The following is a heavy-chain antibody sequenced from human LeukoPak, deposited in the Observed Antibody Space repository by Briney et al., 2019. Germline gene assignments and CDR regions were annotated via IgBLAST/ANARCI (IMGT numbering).Heavy chain of an antibody. CDR2: INPSGGST. J-gene: IGHJ4*02. D-gene: IGHD6-19*01. Sequence: ASVKVSCKASGYTFTSYYMHWVRQAPGQGLEWMGIINPSGGSTSYAQKFQGGVTMTRDTSTSTVYMELSSLRSEDTAVYYCAGELVIAVAGTRGVGYWGQGTLVTVSS. V-gene: IGHV1-46*01. CDR3: AGELVIAVAGTRGVGY. CDR1: GYTFTSYY.